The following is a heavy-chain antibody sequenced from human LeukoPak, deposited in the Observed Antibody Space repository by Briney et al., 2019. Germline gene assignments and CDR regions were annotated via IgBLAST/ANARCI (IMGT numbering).Heavy chain of an antibody. CDR1: GFTFSSYE. D-gene: IGHD6-19*01. CDR3: AKSQWLVRWLRSVAYYFDY. CDR2: ISGSGGST. V-gene: IGHV3-23*01. J-gene: IGHJ4*02. Sequence: GGSLRLSCAASGFTFSSYEMNWVRQAPGKGLEWVSAISGSGGSTYYADSVKGRFTISRDNSKNTLYLQMNSLRAEDTAVYYCAKSQWLVRWLRSVAYYFDYWGQGTLVTVSS.